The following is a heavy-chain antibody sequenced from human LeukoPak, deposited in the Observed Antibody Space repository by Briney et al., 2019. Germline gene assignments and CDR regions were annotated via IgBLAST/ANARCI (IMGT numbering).Heavy chain of an antibody. CDR3: AKAIGAYYDFWNAFDY. CDR1: GFTFSSYA. V-gene: IGHV3-23*01. D-gene: IGHD3-3*01. J-gene: IGHJ4*02. Sequence: PGGSLRLSCAASGFTFSSYAMSWVRQAPGKGLEWVSAISGSGGSTYYADSVKGRFTISRDNSKNTLYLQMNSLRAEDTAVYYCAKAIGAYYDFWNAFDYWGQGTLVTVSS. CDR2: ISGSGGST.